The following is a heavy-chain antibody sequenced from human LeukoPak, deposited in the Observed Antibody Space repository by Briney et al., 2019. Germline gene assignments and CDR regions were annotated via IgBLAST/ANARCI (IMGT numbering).Heavy chain of an antibody. CDR3: ARDGERYSGYEFHFDY. Sequence: GSLRLSCAASGFTFSRYSMNWVRQTPGKGLEWILYIDSSSSTKYYADSVKGRFTISRDNAKNSLYLQMNSLRPEDTAVYYCARDGERYSGYEFHFDYWGQGTLVTVSS. V-gene: IGHV3-48*04. J-gene: IGHJ4*02. CDR2: IDSSSSTK. D-gene: IGHD5-12*01. CDR1: GFTFSRYS.